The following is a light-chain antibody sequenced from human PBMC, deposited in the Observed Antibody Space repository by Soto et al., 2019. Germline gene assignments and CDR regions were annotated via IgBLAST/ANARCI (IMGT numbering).Light chain of an antibody. Sequence: EVVMTQSPATLSLSAGERATLSCGASQSVRSYLAWYQQKPGQAPRLLIHGASTRASGIPARFSGSGSGTDFTLTISSLQSEDFAVYYCHQYDHWPQTFGQGTKVDIK. V-gene: IGKV3-15*01. CDR1: QSVRSY. CDR2: GAS. CDR3: HQYDHWPQT. J-gene: IGKJ1*01.